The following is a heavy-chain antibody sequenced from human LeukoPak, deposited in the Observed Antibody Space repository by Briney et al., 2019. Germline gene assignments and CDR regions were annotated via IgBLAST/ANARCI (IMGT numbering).Heavy chain of an antibody. CDR1: GYTFTSYA. D-gene: IGHD3-3*01. CDR3: ARAGRRLFGVLIPLSFDY. J-gene: IGHJ4*02. Sequence: GASVKVSCKASGYTFTSYAMHWVRQAPGQRLEWMGWSNAGNGNTKYSQEFQGRVTITRDTSASTAYMELSSLRSEDMAVYYCARAGRRLFGVLIPLSFDYWGQGTPVTVSS. CDR2: SNAGNGNT. V-gene: IGHV1-3*02.